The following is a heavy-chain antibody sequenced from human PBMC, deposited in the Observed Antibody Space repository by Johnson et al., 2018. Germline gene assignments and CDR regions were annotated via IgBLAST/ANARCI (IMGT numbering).Heavy chain of an antibody. CDR1: GFTFSSYW. CDR3: ATTEEVPAAIVYYYYYGMDV. Sequence: EVQLVETGGGLVQPGGSLRLSCAASGFTFSSYWMSWVRQAPGKGLEWVANIKQDGSEKYYVDSVKGRFTISRDNAKNSLYLQMNSLRAEDPAVCYCATTEEVPAAIVYYYYYGMDVWGQETTVTVSS. CDR2: IKQDGSEK. V-gene: IGHV3-7*01. J-gene: IGHJ6*02. D-gene: IGHD2-2*01.